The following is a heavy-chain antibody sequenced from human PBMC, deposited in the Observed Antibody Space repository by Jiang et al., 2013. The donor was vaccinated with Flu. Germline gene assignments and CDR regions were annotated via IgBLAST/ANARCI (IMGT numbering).Heavy chain of an antibody. CDR2: IYYSGST. D-gene: IGHD2-2*03. V-gene: IGHV4-59*01. J-gene: IGHJ3*02. Sequence: ETLSLTCTVSGGSISSYYWSWIRQPPGKGLEWIGYIYYSGSTNYNPSLKSRVTISVDTSKNQFSLKLSSVTAADTAVYYCARDGSHDDAFDIWGQGTMVTVSS. CDR1: GGSISSYY. CDR3: ARDGSHDDAFDI.